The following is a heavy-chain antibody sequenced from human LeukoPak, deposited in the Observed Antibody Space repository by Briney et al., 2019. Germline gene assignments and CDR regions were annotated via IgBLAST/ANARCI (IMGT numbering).Heavy chain of an antibody. Sequence: PGGSLRLSCAASGFTFSSYAMSWVRQAPGKGLEWVSAISGSGGSTYYADSVKGRFTISRDNSKNTLYLQMNSLRAEDTAVYYCATGHYYDSSGYWAFDIWGQGTVVTVSS. V-gene: IGHV3-23*01. J-gene: IGHJ3*02. D-gene: IGHD3-22*01. CDR2: ISGSGGST. CDR1: GFTFSSYA. CDR3: ATGHYYDSSGYWAFDI.